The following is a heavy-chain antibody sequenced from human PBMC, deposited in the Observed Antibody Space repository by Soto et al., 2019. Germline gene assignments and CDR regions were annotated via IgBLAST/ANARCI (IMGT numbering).Heavy chain of an antibody. CDR3: ATLPRTIERTPAAIWSFDY. CDR2: LDAEDGET. Sequence: ASVKVSCKVSGYSLSDLSIHWVRQAPGKGLEWMGGLDAEDGETIYAQKLQGRGTMTEDTSTDTAYMELSSLTSEDTAMYYCATLPRTIERTPAAIWSFDYWGQGTLVTVS. V-gene: IGHV1-24*01. CDR1: GYSLSDLS. D-gene: IGHD2-2*01. J-gene: IGHJ4*02.